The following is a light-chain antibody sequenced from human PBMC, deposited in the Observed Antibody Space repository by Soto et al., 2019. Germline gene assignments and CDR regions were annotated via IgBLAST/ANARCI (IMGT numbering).Light chain of an antibody. CDR2: AAS. J-gene: IGKJ3*01. CDR3: LHLNSYSPDT. CDR1: QGISSF. V-gene: IGKV1-9*01. Sequence: DIQLTQSPSFLSASVGDRVTITCRASQGISSFLAWYQQNPGKAPELLIFAASTLQNGVPSRFSGSGSGTEFTLTISSLQPEDFATYYCLHLNSYSPDTFGPGTKVDAK.